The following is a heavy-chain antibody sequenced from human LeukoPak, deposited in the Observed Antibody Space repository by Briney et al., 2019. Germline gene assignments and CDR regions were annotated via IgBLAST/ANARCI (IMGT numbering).Heavy chain of an antibody. Sequence: GGSLRLSCAASGFTFNNYWLTWVRQAPGKGLEWVAKISQDGSEKYYVDSVKGRFTISRDSGKNSLYLQMNSLRVEGTAVYYCARAVGSSGCDYWGQGTLVTVSS. CDR2: ISQDGSEK. CDR3: ARAVGSSGCDY. CDR1: GFTFNNYW. J-gene: IGHJ4*02. D-gene: IGHD3-22*01. V-gene: IGHV3-7*01.